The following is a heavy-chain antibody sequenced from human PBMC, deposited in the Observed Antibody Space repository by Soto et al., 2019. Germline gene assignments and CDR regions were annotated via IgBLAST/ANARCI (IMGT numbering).Heavy chain of an antibody. J-gene: IGHJ5*02. CDR1: GGSISSGGYS. Sequence: PSETLSLTCAVSGGSISSGGYSWSWIRQPPGKGLEWIRYIYHSGSTYYNPSLKSRVTISVDRSKNQFSLKLSSVTAADTAVYYCARATIITIFGVVINKWFDPSAQGTLVTVSS. D-gene: IGHD3-3*01. CDR2: IYHSGST. CDR3: ARATIITIFGVVINKWFDP. V-gene: IGHV4-30-2*01.